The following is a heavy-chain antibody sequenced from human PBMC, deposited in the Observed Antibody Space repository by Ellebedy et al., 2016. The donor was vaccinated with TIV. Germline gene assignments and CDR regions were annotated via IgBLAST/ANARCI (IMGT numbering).Heavy chain of an antibody. Sequence: AASVKVSCKASGGTFSSYAINWVRQAPGQGLEWMGGIIPIFGKPNYAQNFLGRVTITADESTSTAYMELSSLRSEDTAVYFCARDLVTGWFHGSFELWGRGTLVTVSS. CDR1: GGTFSSYA. CDR2: IIPIFGKP. D-gene: IGHD6-19*01. V-gene: IGHV1-69*13. J-gene: IGHJ2*01. CDR3: ARDLVTGWFHGSFEL.